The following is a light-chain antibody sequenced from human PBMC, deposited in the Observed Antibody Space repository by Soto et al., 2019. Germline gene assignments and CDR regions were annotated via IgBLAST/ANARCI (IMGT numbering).Light chain of an antibody. Sequence: DIQMTQSPSSLSASVGDRVTITCRASQSITSYLNWYQQKPGKAPKLLIYAASSLQSGVPSRFSGSGSGTDFTLTISSLQPEYFATYYCQQSYNTPYTFGQGTNLEIK. CDR1: QSITSY. CDR2: AAS. J-gene: IGKJ2*01. CDR3: QQSYNTPYT. V-gene: IGKV1-39*01.